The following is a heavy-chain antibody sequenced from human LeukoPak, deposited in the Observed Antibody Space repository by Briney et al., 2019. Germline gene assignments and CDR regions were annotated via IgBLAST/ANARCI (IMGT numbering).Heavy chain of an antibody. D-gene: IGHD2-15*01. J-gene: IGHJ4*02. CDR1: GLTYRNAW. V-gene: IGHV3-15*05. CDR3: TTGGPHISGHPLDY. CDR2: IKSNPDGGTT. Sequence: GGSLRLSCVASGLTYRNAWMTWVRQAPGKGLEWVGRIKSNPDGGTTDFAASVKGRFFISRDDSKSTLSPQMNSLKIEDTAVYYCTTGGPHISGHPLDYWGQGIPVTVSS.